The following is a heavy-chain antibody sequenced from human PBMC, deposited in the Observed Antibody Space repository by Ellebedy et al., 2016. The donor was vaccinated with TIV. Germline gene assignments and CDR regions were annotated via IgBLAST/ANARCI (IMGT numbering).Heavy chain of an antibody. D-gene: IGHD3-3*01. CDR3: AKGSDYDFWSGYFYGMDV. Sequence: GESLKISCAASGFTLSSYAMSRVRQAPGKGLEWVSAISGSGGSTYYADSVKGRFTISRDNSKNTLYLQMNSLRAEDTAVYYCAKGSDYDFWSGYFYGMDVWGQGTTVTVSS. CDR2: ISGSGGST. V-gene: IGHV3-23*01. J-gene: IGHJ6*02. CDR1: GFTLSSYA.